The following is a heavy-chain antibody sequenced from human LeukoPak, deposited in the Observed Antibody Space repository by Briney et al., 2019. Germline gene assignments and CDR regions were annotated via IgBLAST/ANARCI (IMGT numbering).Heavy chain of an antibody. CDR3: ARDAQVTMVRGPRYYYGMDV. Sequence: PGGSLRLSCAASGFTFSSYSMNWVRQAPGKGLEWVSSISSSSSYIYYADSVKGRFTISRDNAKNSLYLQMNSLRAEDTAVYYCARDAQVTMVRGPRYYYGMDVWGKGTTVTVSS. CDR2: ISSSSSYI. V-gene: IGHV3-21*01. CDR1: GFTFSSYS. D-gene: IGHD3-10*01. J-gene: IGHJ6*04.